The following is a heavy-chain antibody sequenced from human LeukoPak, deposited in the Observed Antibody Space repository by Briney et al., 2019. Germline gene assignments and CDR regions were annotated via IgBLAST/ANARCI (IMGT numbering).Heavy chain of an antibody. CDR2: IYSGGST. J-gene: IGHJ6*03. D-gene: IGHD4-17*01. Sequence: GGSLRLSCAASGFTVSSNYMSWVRQAPGKGLKGAPVIYSGGSTYYADSVKGRFTISRDNSKNTLYLQMNSLRAEDTAVYYCASHDYGDYDPSGSYYYYYMDVWGKGTTVTISS. CDR1: GFTVSSNY. CDR3: ASHDYGDYDPSGSYYYYYMDV. V-gene: IGHV3-66*04.